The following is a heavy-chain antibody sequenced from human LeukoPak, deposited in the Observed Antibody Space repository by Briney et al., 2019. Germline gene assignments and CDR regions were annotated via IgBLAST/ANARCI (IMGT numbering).Heavy chain of an antibody. V-gene: IGHV6-1*01. D-gene: IGHD3-22*01. Sequence: SQTLSLTCAISGDSVSSNSAAWNWIRQSPSRGLEWLGRTYYRSKWYNDYAVSVKSRITINPDTSKNQFSLQLNSVTPEDTAVYYCARDLGAGTTLYYDSSGYWEGFDYWGQGTLATVSS. CDR1: GDSVSSNSAA. CDR2: TYYRSKWYN. CDR3: ARDLGAGTTLYYDSSGYWEGFDY. J-gene: IGHJ4*02.